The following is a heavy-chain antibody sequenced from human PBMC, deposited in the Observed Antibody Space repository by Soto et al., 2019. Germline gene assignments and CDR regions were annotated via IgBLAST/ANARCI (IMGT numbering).Heavy chain of an antibody. D-gene: IGHD3-3*01. CDR1: GGSISTSDYT. CDR2: VYHSGAT. J-gene: IGHJ6*02. V-gene: IGHV4-30-2*01. Sequence: SETLSLTCAVSGGSISTSDYTWSWIRQPPGRGLEWIGSVYHSGATHYMPSLKNRLTMSLDKSKNQFSLDLTSVTAADTAVYYCVRERTIFGVAPGGGVDVWGQGTTVTVSS. CDR3: VRERTIFGVAPGGGVDV.